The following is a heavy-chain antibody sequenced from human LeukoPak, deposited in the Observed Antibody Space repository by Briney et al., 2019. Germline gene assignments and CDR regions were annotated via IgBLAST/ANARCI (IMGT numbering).Heavy chain of an antibody. CDR2: IVNGNT. CDR3: VRDIGKGWFDT. Sequence: GGSLRLSCAASGFTFSSYGMSWVRQAPGKGLEWVSHIVNGNTYYADAVRGRFTISRDNSKDTLYQQMNSLTAEDTALYYCVRDIGKGWFDTWGQGTLVTVSS. CDR1: GFTFSSYG. V-gene: IGHV3-23*01. J-gene: IGHJ5*02.